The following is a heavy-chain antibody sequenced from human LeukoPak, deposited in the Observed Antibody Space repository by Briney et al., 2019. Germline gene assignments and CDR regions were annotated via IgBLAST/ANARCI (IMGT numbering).Heavy chain of an antibody. CDR1: GGSISSGGYY. J-gene: IGHJ3*02. CDR2: IYHSGST. Sequence: PSQTLSLTCTVSGGSISSGGYYWSWIRQPPGKGLEWIGYIYHSGSTYYNPSLKSRVTISVDRSKNQFSLKLSSVTAADTAVYYCARGGYGGNPIDAFDIWGQGTMVTVSS. CDR3: ARGGYGGNPIDAFDI. D-gene: IGHD4-23*01. V-gene: IGHV4-30-2*01.